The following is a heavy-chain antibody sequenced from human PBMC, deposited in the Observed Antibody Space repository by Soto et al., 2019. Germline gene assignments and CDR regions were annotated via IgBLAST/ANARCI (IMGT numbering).Heavy chain of an antibody. V-gene: IGHV1-3*01. D-gene: IGHD2-2*01. CDR1: GYTFTSYA. J-gene: IGHJ5*01. CDR2: INAGNGNT. CDR3: ARGLNVVVPGATTCDVKNWFDS. Sequence: ASVKVSCKASGYTFTSYAMHWVRQAPGQRLEWMGWINAGNGNTKYSQKFQGRVTITRDTSASTAYMELSSLRSEDTAVYYCARGLNVVVPGATTCDVKNWFDSWGQGTLVTVSS.